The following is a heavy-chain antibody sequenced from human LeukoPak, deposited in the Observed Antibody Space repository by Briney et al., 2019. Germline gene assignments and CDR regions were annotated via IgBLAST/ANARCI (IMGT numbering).Heavy chain of an antibody. CDR3: ARGTVDPQDWYFDL. CDR2: IYYSGST. Sequence: SETLSLTCTVSGGSISSYYWSWIRQPPGKGLEWIGYIYYSGSTNYNPSLKSRVTISVDTSKNQFSLKLSSVTAADTAVYYCARGTVDPQDWYFDLWGRGTLVTVSS. CDR1: GGSISSYY. V-gene: IGHV4-59*08. D-gene: IGHD5-12*01. J-gene: IGHJ2*01.